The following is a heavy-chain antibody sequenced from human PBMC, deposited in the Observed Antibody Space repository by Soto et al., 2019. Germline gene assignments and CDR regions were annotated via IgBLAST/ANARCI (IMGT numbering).Heavy chain of an antibody. V-gene: IGHV3-30*18. D-gene: IGHD3-9*01. CDR3: AKDRGLGYDILTGYHSLGFDP. CDR1: GFTFSSYG. CDR2: ISYDGSNK. Sequence: GGSLRLSCAASGFTFSSYGMHWVRQAPGKGLEWVAVISYDGSNKYYADSVKGRFTISRDNSKNTLYLQMNSLRAEDTAVYYCAKDRGLGYDILTGYHSLGFDPSGQATLVTVS. J-gene: IGHJ5*02.